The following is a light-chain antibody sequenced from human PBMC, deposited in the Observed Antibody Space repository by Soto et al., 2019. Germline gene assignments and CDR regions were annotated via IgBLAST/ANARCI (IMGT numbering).Light chain of an antibody. CDR2: EVT. CDR1: SSDVGGYNY. CDR3: SSYISTGTGTVVV. Sequence: QSALTQPASVSGSPGQSITLSCTGTSSDVGGYNYVSWYQQHPGKAPKLMIYEVTNRPSGVSNRFSGSKSGNTASLTISGLQPEDEADYYCSSYISTGTGTVVVFGTGTKVTVL. J-gene: IGLJ1*01. V-gene: IGLV2-14*03.